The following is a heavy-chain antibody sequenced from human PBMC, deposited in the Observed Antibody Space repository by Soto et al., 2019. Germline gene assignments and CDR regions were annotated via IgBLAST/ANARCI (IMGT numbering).Heavy chain of an antibody. CDR1: GGSISSSSYY. CDR2: IYYSGST. Sequence: PSETLSLTCTVSGGSISSSSYYWGWIRQPPGKGLEWIGSIYYSGSTYYNPSLKSRVTISVDTSKNQFSLKLSSATAADTAVYYCARGPGMIYYYYYYMDVWGKGTTVTVS. J-gene: IGHJ6*03. D-gene: IGHD1-26*01. CDR3: ARGPGMIYYYYYYMDV. V-gene: IGHV4-39*01.